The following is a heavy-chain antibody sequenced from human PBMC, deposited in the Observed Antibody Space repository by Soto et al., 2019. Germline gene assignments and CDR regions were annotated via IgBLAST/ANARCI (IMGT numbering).Heavy chain of an antibody. CDR1: GGSISSYY. Sequence: SETLSLTCTVSGGSISSYYWSWIRQPPGKGLEWIGNAYYTGSTHYNPSLKSRVTISVDTSKNQFYLKLSSVTAADTAMYYCARLCYGSGWYYFDYWGQGALVTVSS. J-gene: IGHJ4*02. V-gene: IGHV4-59*08. CDR2: AYYTGST. D-gene: IGHD6-19*01. CDR3: ARLCYGSGWYYFDY.